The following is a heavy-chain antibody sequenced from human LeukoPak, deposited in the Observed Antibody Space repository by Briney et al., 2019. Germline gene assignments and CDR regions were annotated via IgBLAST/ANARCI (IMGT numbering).Heavy chain of an antibody. CDR1: GFTFDNYA. J-gene: IGHJ4*02. Sequence: PGRSLRLSCAASGFTFDNYAMHWVRQAPGKGLEWVSGINWNSGRVGYADSVKGRFTISRDYAKNALFLQMNSLRAEDTAVYYCTAAPNTTPGSLGHWGQGTLVTVSS. CDR2: INWNSGRV. CDR3: TAAPNTTPGSLGH. D-gene: IGHD6-25*01. V-gene: IGHV3-9*01.